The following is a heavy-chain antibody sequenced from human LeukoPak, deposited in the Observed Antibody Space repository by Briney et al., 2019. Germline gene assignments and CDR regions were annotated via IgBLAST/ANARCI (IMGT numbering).Heavy chain of an antibody. CDR1: GFAFSTYS. CDR3: ARELAA. D-gene: IGHD6-13*01. J-gene: IGHJ4*02. Sequence: QPGGSLRLSCEAAGFAFSTYSMHWVRQAPGKGLEWVAAIWPDGSNKYCANSVKDRFTISRDNSKNTLYLQMNSLRGDDTAIYYCARELAAWGQGTLVTVSS. CDR2: IWPDGSNK. V-gene: IGHV3-33*01.